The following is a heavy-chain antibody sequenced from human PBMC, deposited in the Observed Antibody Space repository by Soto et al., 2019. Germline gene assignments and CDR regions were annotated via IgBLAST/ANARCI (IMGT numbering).Heavy chain of an antibody. Sequence: QVRLVQSGAEVKKPGASVKVTCKASGYTFTNYYMHWVRQAPGQGLEWMGIINPSDGSTSYAQKFQGRVTMTRDMSTSTVYMELSSLRSEDTAVYYCARAQGEGRVGDYFGMDVW. CDR2: INPSDGST. CDR3: ARAQGEGRVGDYFGMDV. CDR1: GYTFTNYY. D-gene: IGHD3-10*01. J-gene: IGHJ6*01. V-gene: IGHV1-46*01.